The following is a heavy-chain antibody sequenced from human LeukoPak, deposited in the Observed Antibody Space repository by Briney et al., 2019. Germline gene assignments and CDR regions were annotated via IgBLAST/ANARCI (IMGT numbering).Heavy chain of an antibody. CDR2: IDDDESIT. CDR3: ARGLGSSADY. J-gene: IGHJ4*02. Sequence: PGGSLRLSCAASGFTFSSQWMHWVRQAPGKGLLWVSRIDDDESITNYAESVKGRFTISRDNAKNTVYLQMNSLRAEDTAVYYCARGLGSSADYWGQGTLVTVSS. V-gene: IGHV3-74*01. CDR1: GFTFSSQW. D-gene: IGHD6-19*01.